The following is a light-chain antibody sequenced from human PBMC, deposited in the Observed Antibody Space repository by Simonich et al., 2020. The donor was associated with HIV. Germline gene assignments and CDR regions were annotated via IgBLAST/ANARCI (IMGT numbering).Light chain of an antibody. CDR3: QQYYSTPPIT. CDR1: QSVLYSSNNKNY. V-gene: IGKV4-1*01. Sequence: DIVMTQSPDSLAVSLGERATINCKSSQSVLYSSNNKNYLAWYQQKPGQPPKLLIYWASTRESGVPDRFSVSGSGTDFTLTISSLQAEDVAVYYCQQYYSTPPITFGGGTKVEIK. CDR2: WAS. J-gene: IGKJ4*01.